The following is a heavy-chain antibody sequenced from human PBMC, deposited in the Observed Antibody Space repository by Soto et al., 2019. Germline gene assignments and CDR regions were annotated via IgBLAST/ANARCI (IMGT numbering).Heavy chain of an antibody. CDR1: GFTFSTYW. Sequence: GGSLSLSCAASGFTFSTYWMSWARQAPGKGLEWVANIKQDGGEKYYVDSVKGRFTISRDNAKNSLFLQMNSLRAGDTALYYCARVGCSRASCYATWFDPWGQGTLVTVSS. V-gene: IGHV3-7*01. CDR2: IKQDGGEK. D-gene: IGHD2-2*01. J-gene: IGHJ5*02. CDR3: ARVGCSRASCYATWFDP.